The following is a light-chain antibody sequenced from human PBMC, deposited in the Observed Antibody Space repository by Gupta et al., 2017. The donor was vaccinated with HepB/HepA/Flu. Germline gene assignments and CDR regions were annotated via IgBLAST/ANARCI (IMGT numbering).Light chain of an antibody. CDR2: QDT. CDR1: KLGDKY. V-gene: IGLV3-1*01. J-gene: IGLJ2*01. CDR3: QSWDSRTVV. Sequence: SYELTQPPSVSVSPGQTASIACSGDKLGDKYACWYQQKPGQSPVVVIYQDTKRPSGIPERFSGSNSGNTATLTIGGTQAVDEADYYCQSWDSRTVVFGGGTKLTVL.